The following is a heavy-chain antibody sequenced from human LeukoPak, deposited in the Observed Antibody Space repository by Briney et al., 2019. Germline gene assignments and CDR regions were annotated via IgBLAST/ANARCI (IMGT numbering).Heavy chain of an antibody. D-gene: IGHD3-22*01. CDR1: GFTFSIYA. J-gene: IGHJ5*01. Sequence: GGSLRLSCAASGFTFSIYAMSWVRQAPGKGLEWVSSITSRDGGTFYTDPVKGRFTISRDNSKNMLYLQMNSLRAEDTAIYYCAKDRPNYYESNGDYYRRNGDSWGQGTLVAVSS. V-gene: IGHV3-23*01. CDR2: ITSRDGGT. CDR3: AKDRPNYYESNGDYYRRNGDS.